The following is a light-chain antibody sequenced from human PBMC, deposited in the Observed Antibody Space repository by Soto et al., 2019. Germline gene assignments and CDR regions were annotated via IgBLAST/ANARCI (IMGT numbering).Light chain of an antibody. V-gene: IGKV3-11*01. J-gene: IGKJ4*01. CDR3: QQRSKWPLT. CDR1: QSISTY. Sequence: EIVLTQSPATLSLSPGERATLSCRASQSISTYLGWYQQKPGQAPRLLIYDASNRAAGIPARFSGSGSGTAFTLTISSLEPEDFAVYYCQQRSKWPLTFGGGTKLEIK. CDR2: DAS.